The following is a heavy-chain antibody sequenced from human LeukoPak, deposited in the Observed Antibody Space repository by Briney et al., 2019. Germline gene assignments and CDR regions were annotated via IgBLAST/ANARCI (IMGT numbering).Heavy chain of an antibody. D-gene: IGHD2-2*01. CDR3: ARRVVVPAAPYYFDY. CDR1: GFIFSSYW. J-gene: IGHJ4*02. CDR2: INSDGSST. V-gene: IGHV3-74*01. Sequence: PGGSLRLSCAASGFIFSSYWMHWVRQAPGKGLVWVSRINSDGSSTSYADSVKGRLTISRDNAKNTLYLQMNSLRAEDTAVYYCARRVVVPAAPYYFDYWGQGTLVTVSS.